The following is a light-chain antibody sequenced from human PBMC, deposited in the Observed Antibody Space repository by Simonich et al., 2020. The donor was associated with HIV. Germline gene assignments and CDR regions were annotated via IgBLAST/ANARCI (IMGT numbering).Light chain of an antibody. V-gene: IGKV3-11*01. J-gene: IGKJ4*01. CDR2: DAS. Sequence: EIVLTQSPATLSLSPGERATLSCWARQSISTYIAWYQHKPGQAPRLLIYDASNRATGIPARFSGSGSGTEFTLTISSMQSEDFAVYYCQQYNNWPPMTFGGGTKVEIK. CDR1: QSISTY. CDR3: QQYNNWPPMT.